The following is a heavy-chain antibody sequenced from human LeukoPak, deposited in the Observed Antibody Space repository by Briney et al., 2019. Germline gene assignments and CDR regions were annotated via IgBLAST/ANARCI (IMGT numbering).Heavy chain of an antibody. CDR2: INSDGSWT. CDR1: GNYW. V-gene: IGHV3-74*01. CDR3: VSFYETC. D-gene: IGHD2/OR15-2a*01. J-gene: IGHJ4*02. Sequence: GGSLRLSCAASGNYWMHWVRQAPGRGLVWVSHINSDGSWTSYADSVKGRFTISKDNAKDTVYLQMNSLRAEDTAVYYCVSFYETCWGRGTLVTVSS.